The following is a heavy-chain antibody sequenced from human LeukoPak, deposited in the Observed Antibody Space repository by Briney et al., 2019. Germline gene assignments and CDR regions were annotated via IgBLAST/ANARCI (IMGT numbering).Heavy chain of an antibody. D-gene: IGHD2-21*02. CDR1: GYDVSDRA. CDR3: ARGTDMATHGYYWGLDV. V-gene: IGHV1-3*01. J-gene: IGHJ6*04. Sequence: GASVKVSCKASGYDVSDRAIHWLRQAPGQSLEWMGWFTVDIDDRRYSQRFQDRVTITRDTSASTAYMELRNLRSEDTAVYFCARGTDMATHGYYWGLDVWGKGTAVTVSS. CDR2: FTVDIDDR.